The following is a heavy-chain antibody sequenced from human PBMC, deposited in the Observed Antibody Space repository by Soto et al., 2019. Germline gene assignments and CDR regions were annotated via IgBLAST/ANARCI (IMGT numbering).Heavy chain of an antibody. Sequence: GGSLRLSCAASGSTFSSYAMSWVRQAPGKGLEWVSAISGSGGSTYYADSVKGRFTISRDNSKNTLYLQMNSLRAEDTAVYYCAKGLYSNYYYSSGMGVWGQGTTVTVSS. D-gene: IGHD4-4*01. CDR1: GSTFSSYA. V-gene: IGHV3-23*01. CDR2: ISGSGGST. J-gene: IGHJ6*02. CDR3: AKGLYSNYYYSSGMGV.